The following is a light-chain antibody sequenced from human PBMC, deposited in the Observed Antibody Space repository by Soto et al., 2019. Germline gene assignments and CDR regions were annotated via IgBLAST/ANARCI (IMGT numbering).Light chain of an antibody. J-gene: IGKJ2*01. CDR3: QQIYSTPHPPT. V-gene: IGKV1-39*01. Sequence: DIQMTQSPSSLSASVGDRVTRTCRASQSITTHVNWYQQKPGKAPKLLIYAASILQSGVPSSFSGSGSGTDFTLTISSLQPEDFATYFCQQIYSTPHPPTFGQGTKVEIK. CDR1: QSITTH. CDR2: AAS.